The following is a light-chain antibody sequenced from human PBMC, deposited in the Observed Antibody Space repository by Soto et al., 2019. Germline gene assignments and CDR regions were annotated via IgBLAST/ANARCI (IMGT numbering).Light chain of an antibody. CDR2: DAS. CDR3: QQRSNWIT. V-gene: IGKV3-11*01. Sequence: EIVLKQSPATLSLSPGERATLSCRASPSVSSYLAWYQQKPGQAPRLLIYDASNRATGIPARFSGSGSGTDFTLTISSLEPEDFAVYYCQQRSNWITFGQGTRLEIK. CDR1: PSVSSY. J-gene: IGKJ5*01.